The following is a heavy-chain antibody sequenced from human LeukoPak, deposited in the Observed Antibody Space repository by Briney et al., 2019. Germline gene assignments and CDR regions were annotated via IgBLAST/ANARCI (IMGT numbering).Heavy chain of an antibody. Sequence: ASVKVSCKASGYTFTSYAMHWVRQAPGQRLEWMGWINAGNGNTKYSQKFQGRVTITRDTSASTAYMELSSLSSEDTAVYYCARDSPYSRVNWFDPWGQGTLVTVSS. D-gene: IGHD6-13*01. CDR2: INAGNGNT. CDR3: ARDSPYSRVNWFDP. V-gene: IGHV1-3*01. CDR1: GYTFTSYA. J-gene: IGHJ5*02.